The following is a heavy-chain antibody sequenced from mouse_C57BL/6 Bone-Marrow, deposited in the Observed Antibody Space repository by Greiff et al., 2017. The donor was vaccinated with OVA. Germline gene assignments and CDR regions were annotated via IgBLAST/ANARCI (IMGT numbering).Heavy chain of an antibody. V-gene: IGHV1-18*01. CDR3: ARSLITGTWAY. Sequence: EVKLQESGPELVKPGASVKIPCKASGYTFTDYNMDWVKQSHGKSLEWIGDINPNNGGTIYNQKFKGKATLTVDKSSSTAYMELRSLTSEDTAVYYCARSLITGTWAYWGQGTLVTVSA. J-gene: IGHJ3*01. CDR1: GYTFTDYN. D-gene: IGHD4-1*01. CDR2: INPNNGGT.